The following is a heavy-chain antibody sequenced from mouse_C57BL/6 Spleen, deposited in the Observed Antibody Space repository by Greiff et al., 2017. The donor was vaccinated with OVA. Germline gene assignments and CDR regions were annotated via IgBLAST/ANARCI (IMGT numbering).Heavy chain of an antibody. J-gene: IGHJ4*01. CDR1: GYAFSSSW. CDR3: ARSYSNYAMDY. CDR2: IYPGDGDT. V-gene: IGHV1-82*01. D-gene: IGHD2-5*01. Sequence: QVQLQQSGPELVKPGASVKISCKASGYAFSSSWMNWVKQRPGKGLEWIGRIYPGDGDTNYNGKFKGKATLTADKSSSTAYMQLSSLTSEDSAVYFCARSYSNYAMDYWGQGTSVTVSS.